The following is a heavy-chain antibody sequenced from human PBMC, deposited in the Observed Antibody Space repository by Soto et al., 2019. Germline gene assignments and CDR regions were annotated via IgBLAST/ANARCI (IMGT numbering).Heavy chain of an antibody. V-gene: IGHV3-23*01. CDR1: GFTFSSYA. Sequence: GGSLRLSCAASGFTFSSYAMSWVRQAPGKGLEWVSAISGSGGSTYYADSVKGRFTISRDNSKNTLYLQMNSLRAEDTAVYYCAKHMYYDFWSGCGDYWRQGTLVTVSS. CDR3: AKHMYYDFWSGCGDY. CDR2: ISGSGGST. J-gene: IGHJ4*02. D-gene: IGHD3-3*01.